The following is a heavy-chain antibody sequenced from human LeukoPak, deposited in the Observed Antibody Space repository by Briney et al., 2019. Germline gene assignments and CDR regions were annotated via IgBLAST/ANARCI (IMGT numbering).Heavy chain of an antibody. Sequence: GGSLRLSCAASGFTFSSYGMHWVRQAPGKGLEWVAFIRYDGSNKYYADSVKGRFTISRDNSKNTLYLQMNSLRAEDTAVYCCATTSGFYGSGSFDYWGQGTLVTVSS. J-gene: IGHJ4*02. V-gene: IGHV3-30*02. CDR1: GFTFSSYG. CDR2: IRYDGSNK. CDR3: ATTSGFYGSGSFDY. D-gene: IGHD3-10*01.